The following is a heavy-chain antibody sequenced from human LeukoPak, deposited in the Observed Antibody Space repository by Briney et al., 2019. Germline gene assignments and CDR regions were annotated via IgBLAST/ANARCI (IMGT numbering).Heavy chain of an antibody. CDR1: GGSISSSSYY. Sequence: PSETLSLTCTVSGGSISSSSYYWGWIRQPPGKGLEWIGSIYYSGSAYCNPSLKSRVTISVDTSKNQFSLKLSSVTAADTAVYYCASQVLAVVELGWFDPWGQGTLVTVSS. J-gene: IGHJ5*02. D-gene: IGHD3-22*01. V-gene: IGHV4-39*01. CDR3: ASQVLAVVELGWFDP. CDR2: IYYSGSA.